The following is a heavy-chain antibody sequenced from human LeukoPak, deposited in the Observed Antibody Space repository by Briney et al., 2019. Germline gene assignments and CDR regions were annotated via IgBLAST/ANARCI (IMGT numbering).Heavy chain of an antibody. J-gene: IGHJ6*03. CDR3: ARGLGKKNSAVAGGMDV. CDR1: GYTFTSYD. V-gene: IGHV1-8*01. Sequence: ASVKVSCKASGYTFTSYDINWVRQATGQGLEWMGWMNPNSGNTGYAQKFQGRVTMTGNTSISTAYMELSSLRSEDTAVYYCARGLGKKNSAVAGGMDVWGKGTTVTVSS. CDR2: MNPNSGNT. D-gene: IGHD6-19*01.